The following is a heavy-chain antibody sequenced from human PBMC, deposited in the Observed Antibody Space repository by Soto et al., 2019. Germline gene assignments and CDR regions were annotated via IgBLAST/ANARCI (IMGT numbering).Heavy chain of an antibody. CDR1: GGSFSGYY. Sequence: SETLSLTCAVYGGSFSGYYWSWIRQPPRKRLEWIGEINHSGSTNYNPSLKSRDTISVDTSKNQFSLKLRSVTAADTAMYNQRGSLVKAAPIGVAPSAKHFEFVGQGTLDTVSS. CDR3: RGSLVKAAPIGVAPSAKHFEF. J-gene: IGHJ4*02. V-gene: IGHV4-34*03. D-gene: IGHD2-2*01. CDR2: INHSGST.